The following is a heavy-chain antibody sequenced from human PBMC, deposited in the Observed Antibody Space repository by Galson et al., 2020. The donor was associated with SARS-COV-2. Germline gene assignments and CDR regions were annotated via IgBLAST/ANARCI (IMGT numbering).Heavy chain of an antibody. V-gene: IGHV2-5*02. CDR3: ARSYYDSGQGRFDP. CDR1: GFSLSTSGVG. D-gene: IGHD3-10*01. CDR2: IYWDDDK. J-gene: IGHJ5*02. Sequence: SGPTLVKPTQTLTLTCTFSGFSLSTSGVGVGWIRQPPGKALELLALIYWDDDKRYNPSLKNRLTITKDTSKNQVVITMTNMDPVDTGTYYCARSYYDSGQGRFDPWGQGTLVTVSS.